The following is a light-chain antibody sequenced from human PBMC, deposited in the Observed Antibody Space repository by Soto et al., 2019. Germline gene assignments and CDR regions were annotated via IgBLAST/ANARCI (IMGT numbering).Light chain of an antibody. J-gene: IGKJ1*01. CDR3: QHYNSYSEA. CDR2: DAS. CDR1: QTVRNNY. Sequence: EFVLTQSPGTLSLSPGERATLSCRASQTVRNNYLAWYQQKPGQAPRLLIYDASSRATGIPDRFSGSGSGTDFTLTISSLQPDDFATYYCQHYNSYSEAFGQGTKVDI. V-gene: IGKV3-20*01.